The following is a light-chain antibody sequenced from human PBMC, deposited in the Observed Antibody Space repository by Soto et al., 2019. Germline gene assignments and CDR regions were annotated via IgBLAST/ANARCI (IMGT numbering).Light chain of an antibody. V-gene: IGKV1-17*01. Sequence: DIQMTQSPSSLSASVGDRLTITCRASQVITNDLGWYQQKPGKAPKRLIYAASTLQSGVPSRFSGSGSGTEFTLTISSLQPDDFATYYCQQYNSYSTFGQGTKVDIK. J-gene: IGKJ1*01. CDR3: QQYNSYST. CDR2: AAS. CDR1: QVITND.